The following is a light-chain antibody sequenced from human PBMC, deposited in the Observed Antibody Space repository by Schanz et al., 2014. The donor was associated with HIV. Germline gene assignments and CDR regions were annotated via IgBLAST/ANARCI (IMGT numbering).Light chain of an antibody. CDR3: CSFAGSNALL. CDR2: EVS. Sequence: QSALTQPASVSGSPGQSITISCTVASNDVGDFNFVSWYQQHPGKAPKLMIFEVSKRPSGISDRFSGSKSGNTASLTISGLQSDDEADYFCCSFAGSNALLFGGGTKPTVL. J-gene: IGLJ2*01. V-gene: IGLV2-23*02. CDR1: SNDVGDFNF.